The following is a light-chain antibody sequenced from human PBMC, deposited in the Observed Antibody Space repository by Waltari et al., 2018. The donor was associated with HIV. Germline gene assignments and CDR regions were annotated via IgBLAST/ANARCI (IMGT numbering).Light chain of an antibody. J-gene: IGLJ3*02. CDR3: QVWDSRSDPWV. V-gene: IGLV3-21*02. CDR2: DDS. CDR1: NVGSKS. Sequence: SYVLTQPPSVSVAPGQTARITCGGNNVGSKSEHWYQQKPGQAPVLVVHDDSDRPSGIRDRFSGSNSGNTATLTISRVEAGDEADYYCQVWDSRSDPWVFGGGTKLTVL.